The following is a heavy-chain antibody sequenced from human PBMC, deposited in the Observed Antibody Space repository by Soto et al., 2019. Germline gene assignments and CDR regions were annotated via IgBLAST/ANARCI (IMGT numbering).Heavy chain of an antibody. Sequence: ASVEVSCKASGYTFTGYYMHWVRQAPGQGLEWMGWINPNSGGTNYAQKFQGWVTMTRDTSISTAYMELSRLRSDDTAVYYCARGRLDSSGWYESYYFDYWGQGTLVTVSS. CDR1: GYTFTGYY. CDR2: INPNSGGT. J-gene: IGHJ4*02. D-gene: IGHD6-19*01. V-gene: IGHV1-2*04. CDR3: ARGRLDSSGWYESYYFDY.